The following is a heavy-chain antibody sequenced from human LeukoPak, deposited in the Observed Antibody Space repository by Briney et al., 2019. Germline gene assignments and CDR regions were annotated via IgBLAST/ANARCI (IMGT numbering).Heavy chain of an antibody. CDR1: GYNFRDYY. Sequence: ASVEVSCKASGYNFRDYYMHWVRQAPGQGLEWLGWINPKSGGTDYAQQFQGRVTMTRDTSSSTDYLEVRSLRSDDTAVYYCARGAEAETSPLDFWGQGTPVTVSS. J-gene: IGHJ4*02. CDR3: ARGAEAETSPLDF. CDR2: INPKSGGT. D-gene: IGHD6-13*01. V-gene: IGHV1-2*02.